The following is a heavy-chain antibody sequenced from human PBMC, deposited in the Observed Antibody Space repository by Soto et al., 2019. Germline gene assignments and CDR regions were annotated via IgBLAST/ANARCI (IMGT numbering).Heavy chain of an antibody. J-gene: IGHJ6*02. CDR3: AREKRIRNYYYYYGMDV. V-gene: IGHV5-51*01. CDR1: GYSFTSYW. CDR2: IYPGDSDT. D-gene: IGHD3-16*01. Sequence: ESLKISCKGSGYSFTSYWIGWARQMPGKGLEWMGIIYPGDSDTRYSPSFQGQVTISADKSISTAYLQWSSLKASDTAMYYCAREKRIRNYYYYYGMDVWGQGTTVTVSS.